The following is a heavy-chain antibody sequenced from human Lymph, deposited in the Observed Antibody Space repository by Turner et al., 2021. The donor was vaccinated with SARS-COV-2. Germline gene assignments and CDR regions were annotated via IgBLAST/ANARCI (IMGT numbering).Heavy chain of an antibody. D-gene: IGHD2-15*01. CDR1: GYTLTELS. Sequence: QVQLVQSGAEVKKPGASMTVSCKVSGYTLTELSMHWVRQAPGKGLEWGGGFDSEDGETSNAQKFQGRVTMTEDTATDTAYMELSSLRSEDTAVYYCATVLCSGGSCYYYGMDVWGQGTTVTVSS. CDR3: ATVLCSGGSCYYYGMDV. V-gene: IGHV1-24*01. J-gene: IGHJ6*02. CDR2: FDSEDGET.